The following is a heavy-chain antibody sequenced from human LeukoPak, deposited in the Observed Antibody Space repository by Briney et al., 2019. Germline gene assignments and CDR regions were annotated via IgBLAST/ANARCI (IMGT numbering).Heavy chain of an antibody. J-gene: IGHJ6*02. CDR2: ISNDGSVK. D-gene: IGHD3-10*01. CDR3: AKVGGSGTSYYYFGMDV. Sequence: PGGSLRLPCTAPGITFSNYAMHWVRQAPGEGLEWVTVISNDGSVKYYADSVKGRFTISRDNSRNTLYLQMNSLRAEDTAVYFCAKVGGSGTSYYYFGMDVWGQGTTVTVSS. V-gene: IGHV3-30*04. CDR1: GITFSNYA.